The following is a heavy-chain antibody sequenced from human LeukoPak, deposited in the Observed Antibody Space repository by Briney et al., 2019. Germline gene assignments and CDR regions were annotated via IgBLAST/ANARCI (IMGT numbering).Heavy chain of an antibody. CDR1: GFTFSSYG. J-gene: IGHJ4*02. V-gene: IGHV3-30*02. Sequence: GGSLRLSCAASGFTFSSYGMHWVRQAPGKGLEWVALIRYDGSKKYYADSVKGRFTISRDNSKNTLYLQMNGLRGEDTAIYYCAKDPQRNYFDYWGQGTLVTVSS. CDR3: AKDPQRNYFDY. D-gene: IGHD6-25*01. CDR2: IRYDGSKK.